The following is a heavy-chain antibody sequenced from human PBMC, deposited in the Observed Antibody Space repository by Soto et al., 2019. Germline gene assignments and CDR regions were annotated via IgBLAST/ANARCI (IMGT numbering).Heavy chain of an antibody. CDR1: GFTFSKFV. CDR2: ITETGGDT. J-gene: IGHJ6*02. CDR3: TKASPDRHHMDV. Sequence: GGSLRLSCAASGFTFSKFVMRWVRQTPGKGLEWVSTITETGGDTYYTDSVKGRFAISRDNSNNTLYLQMTSLRAEDTALYYCTKASPDRHHMDVWGQGTTVTVSS. V-gene: IGHV3-23*01.